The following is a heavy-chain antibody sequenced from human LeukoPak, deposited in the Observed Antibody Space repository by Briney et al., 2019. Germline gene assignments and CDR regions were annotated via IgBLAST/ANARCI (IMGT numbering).Heavy chain of an antibody. Sequence: GGSLRLSCAASGFTFSSYSMNWVRQAPGKGLEWVSSISSSSSYIYYTDSVKGRFTISRDNSKNTLYLQMNSLRAEDTAVYYCARRAGAYSHPYDYWGQGTLVTVSS. V-gene: IGHV3-21*04. D-gene: IGHD4/OR15-4a*01. CDR1: GFTFSSYS. J-gene: IGHJ4*02. CDR3: ARRAGAYSHPYDY. CDR2: ISSSSSYI.